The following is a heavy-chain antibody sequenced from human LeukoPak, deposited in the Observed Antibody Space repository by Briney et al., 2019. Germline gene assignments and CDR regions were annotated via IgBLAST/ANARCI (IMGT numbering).Heavy chain of an antibody. V-gene: IGHV4-59*01. J-gene: IGHJ4*02. CDR2: IHYRGSA. CDR1: GGSISTYY. D-gene: IGHD1-14*01. CDR3: ATYGAVPARNPFHY. Sequence: PSETLSLTCSVPGGSISTYYWTWIRHPPGKGLEWIVYIHYRGSATYNPSLKSRVTISVDTSKNQFSLQLTSVTAADTAMYYCATYGAVPARNPFHYWGQGTLVTVSS.